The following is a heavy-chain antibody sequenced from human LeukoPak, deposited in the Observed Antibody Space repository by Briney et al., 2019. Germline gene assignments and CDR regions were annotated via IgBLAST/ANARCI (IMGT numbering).Heavy chain of an antibody. CDR3: ARGGSFLDWFDP. V-gene: IGHV1-69*06. Sequence: SVKVSCKASGGTFSSHAISWVRQAPGQGLEWMGGIIPIFGTANYARKFQGRVTITANKSTSTAYMELSSLRSEDTAVYYCARGGSFLDWFDPWGQGTLVTVSS. D-gene: IGHD1-26*01. CDR1: GGTFSSHA. CDR2: IIPIFGTA. J-gene: IGHJ5*02.